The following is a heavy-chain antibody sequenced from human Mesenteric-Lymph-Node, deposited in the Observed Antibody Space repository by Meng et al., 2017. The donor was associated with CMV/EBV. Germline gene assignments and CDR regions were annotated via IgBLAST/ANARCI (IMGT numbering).Heavy chain of an antibody. Sequence: SETLSLTCTVSGGSVNSGSYYWSWIRQPPGKGLEWIGYIYYTGSTNCNPSLKSRVTISVDTSKNQFSLKLSSVTATDTAVYYCARANSGTFYVDFWGQGTLVTVSS. V-gene: IGHV4-61*01. CDR1: GGSVNSGSYY. D-gene: IGHD1-26*01. J-gene: IGHJ4*02. CDR2: IYYTGST. CDR3: ARANSGTFYVDF.